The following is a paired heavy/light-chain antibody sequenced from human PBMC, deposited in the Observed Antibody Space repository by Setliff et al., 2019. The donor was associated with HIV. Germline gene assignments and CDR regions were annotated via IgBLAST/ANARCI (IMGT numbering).Light chain of an antibody. Sequence: DIQMTQSPSSLSASVGDRVTITCRASQNIRIFLNWYQQTPGNAPKLLIYSTSNLQTGVPSRFSGSGSGTDFTLTISNLQPEDFATYYCQRSLGIPYTFGQGTKLEIK. CDR2: STS. CDR3: QRSLGIPYT. J-gene: IGKJ2*01. V-gene: IGKV1-39*01. CDR1: QNIRIF.
Heavy chain of an antibody. V-gene: IGHV3-15*01. CDR1: GFTFSNAW. D-gene: IGHD6-6*01. J-gene: IGHJ3*02. Sequence: EVQLAVSGGGLVKPGGSLRLSCAASGFTFSNAWMNWVRQAPGKGLEWVGRIKSKTDGGTTDYDAPVRDRITISRDDSKNTLYLQMNGLKTDDTGLYFCTTMSRRLYAFDIWSQGTMVSVSS. CDR3: TTMSRRLYAFDI. CDR2: IKSKTDGGTT.